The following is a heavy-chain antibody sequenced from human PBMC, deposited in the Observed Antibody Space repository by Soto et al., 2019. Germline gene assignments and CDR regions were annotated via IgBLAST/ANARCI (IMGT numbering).Heavy chain of an antibody. Sequence: GGSLRLSCAASGFTFSSYGMHWVRQAPGKGLEWVAVISYDGSNKYYADSVKGRFTISRDNSKNTLYLQMNSLRAEDTAVYYCAKASPKYSSSCYGMDVWGQGTTVTV. V-gene: IGHV3-30*18. D-gene: IGHD6-13*01. CDR2: ISYDGSNK. CDR1: GFTFSSYG. CDR3: AKASPKYSSSCYGMDV. J-gene: IGHJ6*02.